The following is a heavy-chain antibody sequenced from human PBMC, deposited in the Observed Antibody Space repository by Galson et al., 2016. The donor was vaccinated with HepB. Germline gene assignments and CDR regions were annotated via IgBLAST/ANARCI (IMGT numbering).Heavy chain of an antibody. CDR2: IGAYNGNT. V-gene: IGHV1-18*01. CDR3: AAHSGTNSWGRKALDY. Sequence: SVKVSCKAYGYYFTTYGFTWVRQAPGQGLEWMGWIGAYNGNTHSAQKFQDRVTLTRNTFTTTVYLELRSLRLDDTAVYYWAAHSGTNSWGRKALDYWGQGTLITVSS. CDR1: GYYFTTYG. D-gene: IGHD1-26*01. J-gene: IGHJ4*02.